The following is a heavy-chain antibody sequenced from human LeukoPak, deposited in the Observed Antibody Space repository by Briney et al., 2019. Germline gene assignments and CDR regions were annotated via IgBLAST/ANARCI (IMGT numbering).Heavy chain of an antibody. Sequence: HSETLSLTCAVYGGSFSGYYWSWIRQPPGKGLEWIGEINHSGSTNYNPSLKSRVTISVDTSKNQFSLKLSSVTAADTAVYYCASVVAVAGNDYFDYWGQGTLVTVSS. D-gene: IGHD6-19*01. V-gene: IGHV4-34*01. CDR3: ASVVAVAGNDYFDY. CDR2: INHSGST. CDR1: GGSFSGYY. J-gene: IGHJ4*02.